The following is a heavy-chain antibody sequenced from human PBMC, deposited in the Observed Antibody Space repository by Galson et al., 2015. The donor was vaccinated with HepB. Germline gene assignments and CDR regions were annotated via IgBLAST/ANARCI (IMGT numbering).Heavy chain of an antibody. Sequence: SLRLSCAASGFIFSSYAMSWVRQAPGKGLEWVSAISGSGGSTYYADSVKGRFTISRDNSKNTLYLQMNSLRAEDTAVYYCAKDIIAAVVAATGRYYYYGMDVWGQGTTVTVSS. CDR2: ISGSGGST. J-gene: IGHJ6*02. D-gene: IGHD2-15*01. CDR1: GFIFSSYA. V-gene: IGHV3-23*01. CDR3: AKDIIAAVVAATGRYYYYGMDV.